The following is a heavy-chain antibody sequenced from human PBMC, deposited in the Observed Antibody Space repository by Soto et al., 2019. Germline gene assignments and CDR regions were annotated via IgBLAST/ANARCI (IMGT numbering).Heavy chain of an antibody. V-gene: IGHV1-46*01. CDR3: ARSIVVVTALDY. D-gene: IGHD2-21*02. CDR1: GYTFTSYY. CDR2: INPTGST. Sequence: ASVKVSCKASGYTFTSYYMHWVRQAPGQGLEWMGIINPTGSTTYSQKFQGRVTITRDTSASTAYMELSSLRSEDTAVYYCARSIVVVTALDYWGQGTLVTVS. J-gene: IGHJ4*02.